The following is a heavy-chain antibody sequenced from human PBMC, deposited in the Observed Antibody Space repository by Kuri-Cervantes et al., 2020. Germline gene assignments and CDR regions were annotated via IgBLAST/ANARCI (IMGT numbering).Heavy chain of an antibody. CDR1: GFTFSSYW. J-gene: IGHJ6*02. CDR2: IKQDGSEK. Sequence: GGSLRLSCAASGFTFSSYWMSWVRQAPGKGLEWVANIKQDGSEKYYVDSVKGRFTISRDNAKNSLYLQMNSLRAEDTAVYYCARDLGGIAAWTQRYYYGMDVWGQGTTVTVSS. V-gene: IGHV3-7*01. CDR3: ARDLGGIAAWTQRYYYGMDV. D-gene: IGHD6-13*01.